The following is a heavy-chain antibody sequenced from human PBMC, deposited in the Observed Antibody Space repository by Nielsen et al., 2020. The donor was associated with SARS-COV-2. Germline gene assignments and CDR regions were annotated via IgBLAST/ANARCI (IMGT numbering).Heavy chain of an antibody. J-gene: IGHJ4*02. CDR3: ARLSSAPWGEFDY. Sequence: GESLKISCTAFGFDFSDYYMSWLRQAPGKGLEWVSWISSTDSGATVNYPDSVRGRFTISRDNAKNSLYLQMNSLKNEDTAVYYCARLSSAPWGEFDYWGQGTQGTVSS. CDR1: GFDFSDYY. V-gene: IGHV3-11*04. D-gene: IGHD1-26*01. CDR2: ISSTDSGATV.